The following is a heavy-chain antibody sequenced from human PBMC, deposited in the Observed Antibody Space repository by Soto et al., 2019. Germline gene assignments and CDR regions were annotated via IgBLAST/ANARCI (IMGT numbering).Heavy chain of an antibody. CDR1: GFTFSSYA. J-gene: IGHJ3*02. D-gene: IGHD3-22*01. CDR2: IIPIFGTA. CDR3: AREDSYCDTVIPAFDI. Sequence: VKVSCKTSGFTFSSYAIICVRHSHGQGLEWMGGIIPIFGTANYAQKFQGRVTITADESTSTAYMELSSLRSEDTAVYYCAREDSYCDTVIPAFDIWGQGTMVTVSS. V-gene: IGHV1-69*13.